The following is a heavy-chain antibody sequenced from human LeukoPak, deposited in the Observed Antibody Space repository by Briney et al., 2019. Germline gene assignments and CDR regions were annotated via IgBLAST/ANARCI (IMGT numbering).Heavy chain of an antibody. CDR2: ISGSGGST. Sequence: GGSLRLSCAASGFTVSSNYMSWVRQAPGKGLEWVSAISGSGGSTYYADSVKGRFTISRDNSKNTLYLQMNSLRAEDTAVYYCANHYGSGSYYKHWGQGTLVTVSS. J-gene: IGHJ4*02. CDR3: ANHYGSGSYYKH. V-gene: IGHV3-23*01. D-gene: IGHD3-10*01. CDR1: GFTVSSNY.